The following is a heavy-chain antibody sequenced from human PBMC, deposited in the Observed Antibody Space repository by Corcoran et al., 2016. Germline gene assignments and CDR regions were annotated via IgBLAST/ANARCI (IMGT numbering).Heavy chain of an antibody. D-gene: IGHD2-2*01. V-gene: IGHV1-46*01. CDR2: INPSGGST. Sequence: QVQLVQSGAEVKKPGASVKVSCKASGYTFTSYYMHWVRQAPGQGLEWMGIINPSGGSTSYAQKFQGRVTMTRDTSTSTVYMELSSLGSEDTAVYYWASGSIVVVPAAPPQNWFDPWGQGTLVTVSS. J-gene: IGHJ5*02. CDR1: GYTFTSYY. CDR3: ASGSIVVVPAAPPQNWFDP.